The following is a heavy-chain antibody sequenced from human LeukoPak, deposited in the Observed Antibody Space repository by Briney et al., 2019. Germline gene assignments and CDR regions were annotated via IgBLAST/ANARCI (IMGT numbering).Heavy chain of an antibody. D-gene: IGHD6-13*01. V-gene: IGHV5-51*01. Sequence: GESLKISCKGSGYSFTNYWLGWVRQMPGKGLEWMGIIYPGDSNTRYSPSFQGQVTFSAGKSVSTAYLQWSSLKASDTAMYYCARRGSSHMDVWGQGTTVTVSS. CDR1: GYSFTNYW. CDR3: ARRGSSHMDV. J-gene: IGHJ6*02. CDR2: IYPGDSNT.